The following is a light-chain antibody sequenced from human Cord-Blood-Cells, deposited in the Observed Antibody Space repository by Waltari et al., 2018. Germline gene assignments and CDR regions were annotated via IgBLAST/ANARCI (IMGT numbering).Light chain of an antibody. CDR1: QSISSW. Sequence: DIQMTQSPSTLSASVGDRVPITCRASQSISSWLAWYQQKPGKAPKLLIYDASSLESGVPSRFSGSGSGTEFTLTISILQPDDFATYYCQQYNSYWTFGQGTKVEIK. J-gene: IGKJ1*01. CDR3: QQYNSYWT. V-gene: IGKV1-5*01. CDR2: DAS.